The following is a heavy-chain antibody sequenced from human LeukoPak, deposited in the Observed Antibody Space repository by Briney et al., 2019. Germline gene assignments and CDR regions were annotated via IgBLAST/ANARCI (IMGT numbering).Heavy chain of an antibody. Sequence: ASVRVSCKASGYTFTGYYIHWVRQAPGQGLEWMGWINPNIGGTSFAQKFHSRVTMTRDTSITTAYMELTRLRSDDTAVYYCARGGEYYDFRSGYYTWFDPWGQGTLVIVSS. V-gene: IGHV1-2*02. CDR3: ARGGEYYDFRSGYYTWFDP. CDR1: GYTFTGYY. J-gene: IGHJ5*02. CDR2: INPNIGGT. D-gene: IGHD3-3*01.